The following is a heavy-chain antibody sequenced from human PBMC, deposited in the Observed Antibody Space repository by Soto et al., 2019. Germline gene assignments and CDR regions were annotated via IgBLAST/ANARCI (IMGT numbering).Heavy chain of an antibody. CDR1: EFSLSTYS. CDR3: AREKTAWPLAYGLEV. D-gene: IGHD2-21*02. CDR2: ISTRSDV. J-gene: IGHJ6*02. V-gene: IGHV3-21*03. Sequence: VGSLRLSCTASEFSLSTYSMNWVRQAPGKGLEWVSSISTRSDVYYADSVKGRFTIARDNAKNSLSLQMNSLSAEDTGVYYCAREKTAWPLAYGLEVWGQGTTVTVSS.